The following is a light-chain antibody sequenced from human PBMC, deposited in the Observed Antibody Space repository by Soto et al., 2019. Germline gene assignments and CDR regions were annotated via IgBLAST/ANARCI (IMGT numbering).Light chain of an antibody. V-gene: IGKV3-20*01. CDR2: DAS. J-gene: IGKJ2*01. Sequence: EIVLTQSPGTLALSPGERATLSCRASQSVTSRSLAWYQQKPGQAPRLLIYDASSRATGIPDRFSGSGSGTDFTLTISRLEPEDLAVYYCQQYGSSPYTFGQGTKLEIK. CDR1: QSVTSRS. CDR3: QQYGSSPYT.